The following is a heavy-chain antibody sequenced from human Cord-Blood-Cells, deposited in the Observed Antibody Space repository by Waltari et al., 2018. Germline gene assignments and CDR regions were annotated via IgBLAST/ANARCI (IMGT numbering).Heavy chain of an antibody. J-gene: IGHJ3*02. CDR1: GGSISSGGYY. CDR3: AREGTEGGSPVAFDI. D-gene: IGHD1-26*01. CDR2: IYYSGST. V-gene: IGHV4-31*03. Sequence: QVQLQESGPGLVKPSQTLSLTCTVSGGSISSGGYYWSWIRQHPGKGLEWIGYIYYSGSTYYNPSLKSRVTISVDTSKNQFSLKLSSVTAADTAVYYCAREGTEGGSPVAFDIWGQGTMVTVSS.